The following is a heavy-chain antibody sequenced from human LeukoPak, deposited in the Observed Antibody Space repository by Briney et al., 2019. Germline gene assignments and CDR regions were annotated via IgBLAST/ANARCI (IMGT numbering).Heavy chain of an antibody. V-gene: IGHV3-23*01. CDR1: GFTFSSYA. CDR2: ISDSGAIT. Sequence: GGSLRLSCAASGFTFSSYAMSWVRQAPGKGLEWVSGISDSGAITYNADSVKGRFTIYRDNSKSTLYLQMNSLRAEDTAVYFCARGSYYGGVGDYFDYWGQGTLVTVSS. J-gene: IGHJ4*02. CDR3: ARGSYYGGVGDYFDY. D-gene: IGHD1-26*01.